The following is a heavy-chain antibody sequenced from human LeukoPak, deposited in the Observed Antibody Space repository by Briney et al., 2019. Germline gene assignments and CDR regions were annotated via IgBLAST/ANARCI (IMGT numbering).Heavy chain of an antibody. Sequence: SETLSLTCTVSGGSISSYYRSWIRQPPGKGLEWIGYIYYSGSTNYNPSLKSRVTISVDTSKNQFSLKLSSVTAADTAVYYCARASTYYYDSSGLLSKYYFDYWGQGTLVTVSS. CDR2: IYYSGST. D-gene: IGHD3-22*01. CDR1: GGSISSYY. CDR3: ARASTYYYDSSGLLSKYYFDY. J-gene: IGHJ4*02. V-gene: IGHV4-59*01.